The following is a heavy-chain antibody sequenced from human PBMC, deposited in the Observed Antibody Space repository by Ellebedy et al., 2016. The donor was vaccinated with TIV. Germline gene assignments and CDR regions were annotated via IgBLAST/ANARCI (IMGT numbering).Heavy chain of an antibody. V-gene: IGHV3-7*01. Sequence: GGSLRLSCAASGFTFSHAWMNWVRQAPGKGLEWVANIYQDGGVQYYVDSVKGRFTISRDNADNSLFLQMNSLRAEDTAVYYCARRGSYGDYAVQVNSWFDPWGRGTLVTVSS. CDR1: GFTFSHAW. CDR2: IYQDGGVQ. CDR3: ARRGSYGDYAVQVNSWFDP. J-gene: IGHJ5*02. D-gene: IGHD4-17*01.